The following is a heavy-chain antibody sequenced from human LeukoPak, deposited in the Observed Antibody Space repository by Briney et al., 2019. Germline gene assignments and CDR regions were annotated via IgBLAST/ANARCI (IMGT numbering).Heavy chain of an antibody. V-gene: IGHV4-34*01. J-gene: IGHJ4*02. CDR2: INHSGST. CDR3: ARSSLGYCSSTSCYGGYYFDY. Sequence: SETLSLTCAVYGGSFSGYYWSWIRQPPGKGLEWIGEINHSGSTNYNPSLKSRVTISVDTSKNQFSPKLSSVTAADTAVYYCARSSLGYCSSTSCYGGYYFDYWGQGTLVTVSS. CDR1: GGSFSGYY. D-gene: IGHD2-2*01.